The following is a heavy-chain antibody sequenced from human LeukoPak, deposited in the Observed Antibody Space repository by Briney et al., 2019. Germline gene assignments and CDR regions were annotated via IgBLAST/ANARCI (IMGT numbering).Heavy chain of an antibody. D-gene: IGHD5-12*01. CDR3: ARDRRYSGYDAFDI. CDR1: GFTFSDYY. J-gene: IGHJ3*02. Sequence: GGSLRLSCAASGFTFSDYYMSWIRQAPGKGLEWVSYISSSGSTIYYADSVKGRFTISRDNAKNSLYLQMNSLRAEDTAVYYCARDRRYSGYDAFDIWGQGTMVTVSS. V-gene: IGHV3-11*04. CDR2: ISSSGSTI.